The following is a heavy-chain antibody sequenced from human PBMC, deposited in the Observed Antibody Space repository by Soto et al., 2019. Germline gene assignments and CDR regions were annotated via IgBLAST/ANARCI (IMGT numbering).Heavy chain of an antibody. J-gene: IGHJ4*02. CDR3: ARVGISYGYGN. V-gene: IGHV1-3*01. Sequence: QVQLVQSGAEVKKPGASVKVSCKASGYTFTSYTMHWVRQAPGQRLEWMGWINAGNGNTKYSQKFQGRVTITRDTSASTAYMELSSLRSEDTAVYYCARVGISYGYGNWGQGTLVTVSS. CDR1: GYTFTSYT. D-gene: IGHD5-18*01. CDR2: INAGNGNT.